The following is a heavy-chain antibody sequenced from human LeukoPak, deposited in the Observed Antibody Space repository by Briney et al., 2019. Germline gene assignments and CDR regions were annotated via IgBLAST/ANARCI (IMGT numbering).Heavy chain of an antibody. J-gene: IGHJ6*03. CDR3: AKNYDFWTSDYYYYMDV. Sequence: PGGSLRLSCAASGFTSSSSGMYWVRQAPGKGLEWVAFIRYDGDNKKYADSVKGRFTISRDNSKNTLYLQMNSLRAEDTAVYYCAKNYDFWTSDYYYYMDVWGKGTTVTVSS. D-gene: IGHD3-3*01. CDR1: GFTSSSSG. CDR2: IRYDGDNK. V-gene: IGHV3-30*02.